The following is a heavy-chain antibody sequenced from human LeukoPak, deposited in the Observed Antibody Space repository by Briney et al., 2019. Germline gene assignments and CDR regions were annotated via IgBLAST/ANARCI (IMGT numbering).Heavy chain of an antibody. CDR1: GLTFSSYA. CDR2: ITGSGDTT. V-gene: IGHV3-23*01. D-gene: IGHD3/OR15-3a*01. J-gene: IGHJ4*02. CDR3: ARDFRPGLVPSFDY. Sequence: GGSLRLSCAASGLTFSSYAMSGVRQAPGKGLEWVSHITGSGDTTYYGDPVKGRFTISRDNSKNTLYLQMSSLRAEDTAVYYCARDFRPGLVPSFDYWGQGTLVTVSS.